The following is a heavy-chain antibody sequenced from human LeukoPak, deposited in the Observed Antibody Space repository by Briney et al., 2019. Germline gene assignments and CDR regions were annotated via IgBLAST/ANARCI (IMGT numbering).Heavy chain of an antibody. Sequence: GSLRLSCAASGFTFSDYYMSWIRQAPGKGLEWVSYISSSGSTIYYADSVKGRFTISRDNAKNSLYLQMNSLRAEDTAVYYCAKLRVTIFGVVTADDYWGQGTLVTVSS. J-gene: IGHJ4*02. CDR1: GFTFSDYY. CDR2: ISSSGSTI. D-gene: IGHD3-3*01. V-gene: IGHV3-11*01. CDR3: AKLRVTIFGVVTADDY.